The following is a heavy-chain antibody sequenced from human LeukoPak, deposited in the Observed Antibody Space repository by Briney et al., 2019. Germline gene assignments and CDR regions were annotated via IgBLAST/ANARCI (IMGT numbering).Heavy chain of an antibody. CDR3: ARAYSNYYYYYYMDV. D-gene: IGHD4-11*01. V-gene: IGHV4-34*01. CDR2: INHSGST. J-gene: IGHJ6*03. Sequence: SETLSLTCAVYGGSFSGYYWSWIRQPPGKGLEWIGEINHSGSTNYNPSLKSRVTISVDTSKNQFSLKLSSVTAAGTAVYYCARAYSNYYYYYYMDVWGKGTTVTVSS. CDR1: GGSFSGYY.